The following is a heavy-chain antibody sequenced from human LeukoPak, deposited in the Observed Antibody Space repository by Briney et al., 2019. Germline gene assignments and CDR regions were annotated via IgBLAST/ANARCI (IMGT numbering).Heavy chain of an antibody. CDR1: GGSISGYY. D-gene: IGHD2-15*01. CDR3: TRLYCSGGSCYDLPDY. Sequence: PSETLSLTCSVSGGSISGYYWNWIRQPPGKGLEWIAYIYYSGSTNYNPSLKSRVTISVDTSKNQFSLKLRSVTAADTAAYYCTRLYCSGGSCYDLPDYWGQGTLVTVSS. CDR2: IYYSGST. V-gene: IGHV4-59*01. J-gene: IGHJ4*02.